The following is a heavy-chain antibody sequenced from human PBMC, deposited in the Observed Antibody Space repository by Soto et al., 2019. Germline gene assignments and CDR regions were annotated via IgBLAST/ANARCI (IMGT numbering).Heavy chain of an antibody. CDR1: GYSFTDYH. J-gene: IGHJ6*02. CDR2: INPKSGGT. D-gene: IGHD2-8*01. CDR3: ARGRSTDCSNGVCSFFYNHEMDV. Sequence: ASVKVSCKASGYSFTDYHIHWVRQAPGQGLEWLGRINPKSGGTSTAQKFQGWVTMTRDRSISTVYMELTRLRSDDTAVYFCARGRSTDCSNGVCSFFYNHEMDVWGQGTTVTVSS. V-gene: IGHV1-2*04.